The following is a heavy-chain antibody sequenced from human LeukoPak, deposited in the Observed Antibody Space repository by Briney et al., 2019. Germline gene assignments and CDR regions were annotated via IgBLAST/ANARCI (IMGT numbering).Heavy chain of an antibody. CDR1: GGSFSGYY. D-gene: IGHD2-2*01. CDR3: ARGVGPESIVVVPAALGAPYNWFDP. V-gene: IGHV4-34*01. CDR2: INHSGST. J-gene: IGHJ5*02. Sequence: PSETLSLTCAVYGGSFSGYYWSWIRQPPGKGLEWIGEINHSGSTNYNPSLKSRVTISVDTSKNQFSLKLSSVTAADTAVYYCARGVGPESIVVVPAALGAPYNWFDPWGQGTLVTVSS.